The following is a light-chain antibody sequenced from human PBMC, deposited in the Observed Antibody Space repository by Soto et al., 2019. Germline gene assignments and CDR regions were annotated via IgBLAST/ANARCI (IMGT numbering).Light chain of an antibody. V-gene: IGKV4-1*01. CDR1: QSVLFSANSKHY. J-gene: IGKJ2*01. CDR2: WAS. CDR3: QQYYITPHT. Sequence: DIVMTQSPDSLAVSLGERATINCKSSQSVLFSANSKHYLAWYQQRPGQPPKLLLYWASTQESGVPDRFSGSGFVEGKDFTLTINRVQPGDGAVYYCQQYYITPHTFGQGTKL.